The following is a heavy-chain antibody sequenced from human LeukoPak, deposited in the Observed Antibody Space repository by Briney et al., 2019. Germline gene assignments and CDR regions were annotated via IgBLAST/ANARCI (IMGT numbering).Heavy chain of an antibody. V-gene: IGHV4-34*01. CDR2: INHSGST. D-gene: IGHD3-10*01. Sequence: SETLSLTCAVYGGSFSGYYWSWIRQPPGKGLEWIGEINHSGSTNYNPSLKSRVTTSVDTSKNQFSLKLSSVTAADTAVYYCARKGYYYGSGSYYIPYYFDYWGQGTLVTVSS. CDR3: ARKGYYYGSGSYYIPYYFDY. J-gene: IGHJ4*02. CDR1: GGSFSGYY.